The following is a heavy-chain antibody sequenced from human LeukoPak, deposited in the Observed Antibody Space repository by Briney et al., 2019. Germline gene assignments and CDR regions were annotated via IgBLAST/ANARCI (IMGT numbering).Heavy chain of an antibody. CDR2: IYYSGNT. CDR1: GDSISTSNSY. V-gene: IGHV4-39*01. D-gene: IGHD2-21*01. J-gene: IGHJ4*02. CDR3: ARHGPGFPYYFDY. Sequence: KPSETLSLTCTVSGDSISTSNSYWGWIRQPPGKGLEWIGSIYYSGNTYYNASLKSRVTISVDTSKNQFSLKLTSVTAADTAVYYCARHGPGFPYYFDYWGQGTLVTVSS.